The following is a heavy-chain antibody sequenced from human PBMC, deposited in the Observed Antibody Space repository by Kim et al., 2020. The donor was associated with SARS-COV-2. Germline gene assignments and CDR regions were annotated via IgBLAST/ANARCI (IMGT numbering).Heavy chain of an antibody. V-gene: IGHV3-23*01. J-gene: IGHJ2*01. Sequence: GGSLRLSCAASGFTFSNYSMRWVRQAPGKGLEWVSAVPISGASTYYADSVKGRFTISRDNSKNTLFLQMNSLRAEDTAVYYCATGEPLFRGKYFDLWGSGTLVTVSS. CDR1: GFTFSNYS. CDR2: VPISGAST. CDR3: ATGEPLFRGKYFDL. D-gene: IGHD3-10*01.